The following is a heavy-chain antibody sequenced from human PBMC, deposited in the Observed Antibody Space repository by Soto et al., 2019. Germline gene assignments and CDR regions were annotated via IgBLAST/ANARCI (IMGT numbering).Heavy chain of an antibody. J-gene: IGHJ4*02. CDR3: ARARASGSGSSSGDY. D-gene: IGHD3-10*01. CDR2: ISGYNGNT. Sequence: GASVKVSCKASGYTFSSYGISWVRQAPGQGLEWMGWISGYNGNTNYSQKFQGRVTITRDTSASTAYMELSSLRSEDTAVYYCARARASGSGSSSGDYWGQGALVTVSS. CDR1: GYTFSSYG. V-gene: IGHV1-18*01.